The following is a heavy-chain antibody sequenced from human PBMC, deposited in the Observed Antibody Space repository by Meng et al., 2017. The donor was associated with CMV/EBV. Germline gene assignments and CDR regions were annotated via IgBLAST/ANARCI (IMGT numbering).Heavy chain of an antibody. CDR1: GFSLSISGVG. CDR3: AHLDTAKLHFDY. CDR2: IYWDDDK. Sequence: TLKKPVPSPLKPPQPLTLSCTFSGFSLSISGVGVGWIRQPPGKALEWLALIYWDDDKRYSPSLKSRLTITKDTSKNQVVLTMTNMDPVDTATYYCAHLDTAKLHFDYWGQGTLVTVSS. D-gene: IGHD5-18*01. V-gene: IGHV2-5*02. J-gene: IGHJ4*02.